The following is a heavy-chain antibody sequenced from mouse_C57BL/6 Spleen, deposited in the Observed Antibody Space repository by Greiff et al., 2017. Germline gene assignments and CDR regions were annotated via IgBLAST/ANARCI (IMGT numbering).Heavy chain of an antibody. CDR1: GYTFTSYW. Sequence: VQLQQSGAELVMPGASVKLSCKASGYTFTSYWMHWVKQRPGQGLEWIGEIDPSDSYTNYNQKFKGKSTLTVDKSSSTAYMQLSSLTSEDSAVYYCARGRGRMDYWGQGTSVTVSS. J-gene: IGHJ4*01. CDR2: IDPSDSYT. V-gene: IGHV1-69*01. CDR3: ARGRGRMDY.